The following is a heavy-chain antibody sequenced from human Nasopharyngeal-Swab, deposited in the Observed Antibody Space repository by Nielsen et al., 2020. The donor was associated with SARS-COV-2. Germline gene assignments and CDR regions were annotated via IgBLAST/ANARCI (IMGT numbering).Heavy chain of an antibody. CDR2: IKQDGSEK. Sequence: WIRQPPGKGLEWVANIKQDGSEKYYVDSVEGRFTISRDNAKNSLYLQMNSLRAEDTAVYYCARGDISAVWGKGTTVTVSS. D-gene: IGHD2-15*01. CDR3: ARGDISAV. V-gene: IGHV3-7*01. J-gene: IGHJ6*04.